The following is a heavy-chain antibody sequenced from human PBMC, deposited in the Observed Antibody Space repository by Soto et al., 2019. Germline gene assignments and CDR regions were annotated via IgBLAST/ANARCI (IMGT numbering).Heavy chain of an antibody. CDR3: ARHPIRDFGGNSGFFDF. CDR1: GCNCGSYW. V-gene: IGHV3-7*01. Sequence: WGSLRLSCAASGCNCGSYWMRWVRQAPWKRLEWVAVLKVGGSESYYVNPVRGGFTISRDNAEDSLYLQMNSLRDDDTAVSQCARHPIRDFGGNSGFFDFWGQGISVTVSS. D-gene: IGHD2-21*02. J-gene: IGHJ4*02. CDR2: LKVGGSES.